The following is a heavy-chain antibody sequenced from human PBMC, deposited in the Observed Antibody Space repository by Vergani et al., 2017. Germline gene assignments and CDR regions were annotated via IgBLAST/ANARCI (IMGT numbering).Heavy chain of an antibody. CDR1: GFDFSSYI. V-gene: IGHV3-48*01. Sequence: QLVESGGGWVQPGGSLRLSCVVSGFDFSSYIMNWVRQAPGKGLEWVSFVSTGTKSQSYAESVKGRFTISRDSAKNSLYLQMDSLRAEDTAVYYCARDRYYLGSGSYPYFYYYDLDVWGQGTAVTVSS. D-gene: IGHD3-10*01. CDR2: VSTGTKSQ. CDR3: ARDRYYLGSGSYPYFYYYDLDV. J-gene: IGHJ6*02.